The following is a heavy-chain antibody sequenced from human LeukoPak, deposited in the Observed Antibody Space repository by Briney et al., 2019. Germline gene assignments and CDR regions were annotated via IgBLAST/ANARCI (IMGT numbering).Heavy chain of an antibody. J-gene: IGHJ4*02. CDR2: IYSSGGT. D-gene: IGHD3-22*01. V-gene: IGHV4-4*07. CDR1: GGSITSYH. Sequence: SETLSLTCTVAGGSITSYHWNWIRQPAGKGLEWIGRIYSSGGTDYKPSLKSRVTISVDKSKSQFSLSLTSVTAADTAVYYCARTSYDSNGYYPYFDNWGQGTLVAVSS. CDR3: ARTSYDSNGYYPYFDN.